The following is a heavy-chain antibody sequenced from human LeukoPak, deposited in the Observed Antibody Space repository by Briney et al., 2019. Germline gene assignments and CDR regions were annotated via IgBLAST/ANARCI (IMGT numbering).Heavy chain of an antibody. D-gene: IGHD6-6*01. Sequence: GSSVKVSCKASGGTFSSYAISWVRQAPGQGLEWMGEIIPIFGTANYAQKFQGRVTITTDESTSTAYMELSSLRSEDTAVYYYATYSSSSTPIFDYRGQGTLVTVSS. CDR2: IIPIFGTA. CDR1: GGTFSSYA. J-gene: IGHJ4*02. CDR3: ATYSSSSTPIFDY. V-gene: IGHV1-69*05.